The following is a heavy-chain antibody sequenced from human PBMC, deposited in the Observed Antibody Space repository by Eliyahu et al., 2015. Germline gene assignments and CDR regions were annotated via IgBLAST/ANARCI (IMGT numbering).Heavy chain of an antibody. V-gene: IGHV2-5*01. Sequence: QVTLKESGPTLMKPTQTLTXTXXFSGFXXXTSPXGVGWXRQPPGKALEWLALIYWNDETNYNPSLQNRLTIAKETSTNRVVLSLTNLDPVDTATYYCAHFVRAYDILTGSYYPRSFDSWGLGTLVTVSS. D-gene: IGHD3-9*01. CDR3: AHFVRAYDILTGSYYPRSFDS. CDR2: IYWNDET. CDR1: GFXXXTSPXG. J-gene: IGHJ4*02.